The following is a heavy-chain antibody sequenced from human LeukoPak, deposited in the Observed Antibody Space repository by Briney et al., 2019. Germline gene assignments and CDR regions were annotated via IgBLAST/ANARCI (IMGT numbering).Heavy chain of an antibody. Sequence: ASVKVSCKASGYTFTGYYMHWVRQAPGQGLEWMGWINPNSGGTNYAQKFQGRVTMTRDTSISTAYMELGRLRSDDTAVYYCARGYYYYDSSGYYLWGQGTLVTVSS. CDR3: ARGYYYYDSSGYYL. CDR1: GYTFTGYY. D-gene: IGHD3-22*01. CDR2: INPNSGGT. J-gene: IGHJ5*02. V-gene: IGHV1-2*02.